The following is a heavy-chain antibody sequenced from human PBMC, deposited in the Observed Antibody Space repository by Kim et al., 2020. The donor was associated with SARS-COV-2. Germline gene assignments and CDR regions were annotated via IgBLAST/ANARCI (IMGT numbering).Heavy chain of an antibody. CDR1: GYSFTSYW. Sequence: GESLKISCKGSGYSFTSYWIGWVRQMPGKGLGWMGIIYPGDSDTRYSPSFQGQVTISADKSISTAYLQWSSLKASDTAMYYCARRLRAMIVVDDAFDIWGQGTMVTVSS. CDR2: IYPGDSDT. V-gene: IGHV5-51*01. D-gene: IGHD3-22*01. CDR3: ARRLRAMIVVDDAFDI. J-gene: IGHJ3*02.